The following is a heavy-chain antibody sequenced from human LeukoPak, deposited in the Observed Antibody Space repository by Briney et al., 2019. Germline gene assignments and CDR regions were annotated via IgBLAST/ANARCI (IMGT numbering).Heavy chain of an antibody. CDR3: ANLGQWLEVHDYYYGMDV. CDR2: VSGSGDST. CDR1: GFTFSNYA. V-gene: IGHV3-23*01. J-gene: IGHJ6*02. D-gene: IGHD6-19*01. Sequence: GGSLRLSCAASGFTFSNYAMSWVRQAPGKGLEWVSAVSGSGDSTYYAGSVKGRFTISRDNSKNTVYLQMNSLRAEDTAVYYCANLGQWLEVHDYYYGMDVWGQGTTVTVSS.